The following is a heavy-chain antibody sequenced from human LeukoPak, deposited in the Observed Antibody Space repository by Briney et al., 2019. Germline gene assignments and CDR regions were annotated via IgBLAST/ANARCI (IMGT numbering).Heavy chain of an antibody. D-gene: IGHD6-19*01. Sequence: SETLSLTCTVSGGSISSGSYYWSWIRQPAGKGLEWIGRIYTSGSTNYNPSLKSRVTISVDTSKNQFSLKLTSVTAADTAVYYCASSQWVVPGSHWGQGALVIVSS. V-gene: IGHV4-61*02. CDR3: ASSQWVVPGSH. CDR2: IYTSGST. J-gene: IGHJ4*02. CDR1: GGSISSGSYY.